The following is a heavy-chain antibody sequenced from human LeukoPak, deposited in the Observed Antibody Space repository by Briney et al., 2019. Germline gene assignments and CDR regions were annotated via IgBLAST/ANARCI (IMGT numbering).Heavy chain of an antibody. D-gene: IGHD3-16*01. Sequence: PGRSLRLSCTASGFTFGDYAMSWVRQAPGKGLEWVGFIRSKAYGGTTEYAASVKGRFTISRDDSKSIAYLQMNSLKTEDTAVYYSTRDMITLDYWGQGTLVTVSS. V-gene: IGHV3-49*04. J-gene: IGHJ4*02. CDR1: GFTFGDYA. CDR3: TRDMITLDY. CDR2: IRSKAYGGTT.